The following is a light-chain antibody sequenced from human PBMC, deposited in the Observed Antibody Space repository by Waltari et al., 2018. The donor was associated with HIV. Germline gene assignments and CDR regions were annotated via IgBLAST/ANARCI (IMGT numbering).Light chain of an antibody. CDR3: CSYAGSESSEV. V-gene: IGLV2-23*02. CDR2: DVT. J-gene: IGLJ2*01. CDR1: SSNIGANNY. Sequence: QSALTQPASVSGSPGQSITISCTGTSSNIGANNYVSWYQQHPGKAPKLIIYDVTKRPSGVSNRFSGSKAGNTASLTSSGLQAEDEADYHCCSYAGSESSEVFGGGTKLTVL.